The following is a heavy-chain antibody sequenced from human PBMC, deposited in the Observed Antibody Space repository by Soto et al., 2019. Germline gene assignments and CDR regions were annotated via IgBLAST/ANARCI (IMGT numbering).Heavy chain of an antibody. J-gene: IGHJ4*02. Sequence: GESLKVSCKGSGYTFASYWIGWVRQMPRKGLEWMGIIYPGDSDTRYNPSFQGHVTISADKSTGKAYLQWNSLEASDTAIYYCAVFRSSWVGDGRLDSWRPGTLVTVSS. D-gene: IGHD6-13*01. CDR1: GYTFASYW. CDR2: IYPGDSDT. CDR3: AVFRSSWVGDGRLDS. V-gene: IGHV5-51*01.